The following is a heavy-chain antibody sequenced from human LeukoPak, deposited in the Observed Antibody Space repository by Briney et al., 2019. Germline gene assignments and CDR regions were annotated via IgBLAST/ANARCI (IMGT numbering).Heavy chain of an antibody. J-gene: IGHJ1*01. CDR2: ISSSSSYI. Sequence: GGSLRLSCAASGFTFSSYSMNWVRQAPGKGLEWVSSISSSSSYIYYADSVKGRFTISRDNAKNSLYLQMNSLRAEDTAVYYCARAPSGDYILDACGHGTLVPVSS. D-gene: IGHD4-17*01. CDR3: ARAPSGDYILDA. V-gene: IGHV3-21*01. CDR1: GFTFSSYS.